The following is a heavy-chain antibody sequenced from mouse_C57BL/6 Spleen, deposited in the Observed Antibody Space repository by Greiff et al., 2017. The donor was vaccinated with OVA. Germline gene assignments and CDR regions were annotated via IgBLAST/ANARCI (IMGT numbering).Heavy chain of an antibody. CDR3: TRSEVDSSGYPPFDY. J-gene: IGHJ2*01. CDR1: GYTFTSYW. V-gene: IGHV1-5*01. CDR2: IYPGNSDT. D-gene: IGHD3-2*02. Sequence: VQLQQSGTVLARPGASVKMSCKTSGYTFTSYWMHWVKQRPGQGLEWIGAIYPGNSDTSYNQKFKGKAKLTAVTSASTAYMELSSLTNEDSAVYYCTRSEVDSSGYPPFDYWGQGTTLTVSS.